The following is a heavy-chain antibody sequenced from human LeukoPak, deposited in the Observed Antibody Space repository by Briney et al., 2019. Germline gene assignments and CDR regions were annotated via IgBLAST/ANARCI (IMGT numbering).Heavy chain of an antibody. D-gene: IGHD6-13*01. J-gene: IGHJ6*03. V-gene: IGHV3-21*01. CDR3: ARVAAGAEAHTLHYHYMDV. CDR2: IRSTSMYI. CDR1: GFTSRIYS. Sequence: GGSLRLSCAASGFTSRIYSMTWVRQAPANGLEWVSSIRSTSMYIYYADSMRGRFTISRDNAENSLFLQIDSLGVEDTAVYSCARVAAGAEAHTLHYHYMDVWGKGTTVTVSS.